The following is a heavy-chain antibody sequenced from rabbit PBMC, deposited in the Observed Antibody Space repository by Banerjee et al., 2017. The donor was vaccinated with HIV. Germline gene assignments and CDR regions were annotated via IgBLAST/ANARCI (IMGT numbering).Heavy chain of an antibody. D-gene: IGHD7-1*01. V-gene: IGHV1S45*01. CDR1: GFDFSSRYY. CDR3: ATDLGYGGYRSLNL. CDR2: IYAGSSGST. Sequence: QEQLKETGGGLVQPGGSLTLSCKASGFDFSSRYYMTWVRQAPGKGLEWIACIYAGSSGSTYYASWAKGRFTISKTSSTTVTLQMTSLTAADTATYFCATDLGYGGYRSLNLWGPGTLVTVS. J-gene: IGHJ4*01.